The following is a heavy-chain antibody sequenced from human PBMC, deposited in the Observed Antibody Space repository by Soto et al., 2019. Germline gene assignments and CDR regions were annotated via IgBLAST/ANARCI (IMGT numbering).Heavy chain of an antibody. J-gene: IGHJ4*02. D-gene: IGHD4-17*01. CDR2: IIPILGIA. Sequence: QVQLVQSGAEVKKPGSSVKVSCKASGGTFSSYTISWVRQAPGQGLEWMGRIIPILGIANYAQKFQGRVTIAADKSTSTAYMELSSLRSEDTAVYYCARGSSYGDSTCDYWGQGTLVTVS. CDR3: ARGSSYGDSTCDY. CDR1: GGTFSSYT. V-gene: IGHV1-69*02.